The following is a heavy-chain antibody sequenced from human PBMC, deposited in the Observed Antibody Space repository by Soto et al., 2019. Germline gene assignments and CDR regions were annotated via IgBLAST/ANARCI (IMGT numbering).Heavy chain of an antibody. J-gene: IGHJ6*02. D-gene: IGHD2-15*01. CDR2: IWYDGSNK. CDR3: AREAGYCSGGSCFILPYYYYYGMDV. V-gene: IGHV3-33*01. CDR1: GFTFSSYG. Sequence: GGSLRLSCAASGFTFSSYGMHWVRQAPGKGLEWVAVIWYDGSNKYYADSVKGRFTISRDNSKNTLYLQMNSLRAEDTAVYYCAREAGYCSGGSCFILPYYYYYGMDVWGQGTTVTVSS.